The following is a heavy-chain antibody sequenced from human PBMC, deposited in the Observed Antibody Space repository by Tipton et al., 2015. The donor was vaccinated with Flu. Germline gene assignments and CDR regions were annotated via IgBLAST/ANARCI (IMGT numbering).Heavy chain of an antibody. CDR3: ARELTNTMGRSWFDP. D-gene: IGHD2-8*01. Sequence: TLSLTCTVSGGSISNYYWSWIRQPAGKGLKWIGRIYTSGSTNYNPSLKSRVTMSLDTSKNQFSLKLSSVTAADTAVYYCARELTNTMGRSWFDPWGQGTLVTVSS. V-gene: IGHV4-4*07. CDR2: IYTSGST. J-gene: IGHJ5*02. CDR1: GGSISNYY.